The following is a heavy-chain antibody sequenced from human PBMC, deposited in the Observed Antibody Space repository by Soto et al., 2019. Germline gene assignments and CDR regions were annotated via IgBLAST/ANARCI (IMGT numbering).Heavy chain of an antibody. Sequence: GGSLRLSCAASGFTFSSYAMSWVRQAPGKGLEWVSAISGSGGSTYYADSVKGRFTISRDNSKNPLYLQMNSLRAEDTAVYYCATRIGYSCFMGAFDYWGQGTLVTVSS. D-gene: IGHD5-12*01. CDR3: ATRIGYSCFMGAFDY. CDR1: GFTFSSYA. CDR2: ISGSGGST. J-gene: IGHJ4*02. V-gene: IGHV3-23*01.